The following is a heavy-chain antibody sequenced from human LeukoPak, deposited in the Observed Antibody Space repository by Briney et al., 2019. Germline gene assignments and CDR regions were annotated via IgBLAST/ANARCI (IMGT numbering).Heavy chain of an antibody. CDR1: GFTFSSYG. CDR3: ARDSIVVVPAALNYYYGMDV. Sequence: PGRSLRLSCAASGFTFSSYGMHWVRQAPGKGLEWVAAISYDGSNKYYADSVKGRFTISRDNSKNTLYLQMNSLRAEDTAVYYCARDSIVVVPAALNYYYGMDVWGQGTTVTVSS. D-gene: IGHD2-2*01. J-gene: IGHJ6*02. CDR2: ISYDGSNK. V-gene: IGHV3-30*03.